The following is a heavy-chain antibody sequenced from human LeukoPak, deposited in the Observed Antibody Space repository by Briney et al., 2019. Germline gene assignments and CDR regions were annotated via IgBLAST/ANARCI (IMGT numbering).Heavy chain of an antibody. CDR3: ARYRVDYYYDSSGGAAFDI. CDR1: GGTFSSYT. Sequence: EASVKVSCKASGGTFSSYTISWVRQAPGQGLEWMGRIIPILGIANYAQKFQGRVTITADKSTSTAYMELSSLRSEDTAVYYCARYRVDYYYDSSGGAAFDIWGQGTMVTVSS. CDR2: IIPILGIA. J-gene: IGHJ3*02. V-gene: IGHV1-69*02. D-gene: IGHD3-22*01.